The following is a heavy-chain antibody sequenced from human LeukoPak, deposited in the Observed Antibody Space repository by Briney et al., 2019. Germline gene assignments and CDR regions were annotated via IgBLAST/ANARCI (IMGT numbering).Heavy chain of an antibody. CDR1: GLLFSIYD. CDR3: AKGPRDGDDY. Sequence: PGGSLSLSCAVSGLLFSIYDMHGVRQAPGKGVEGVAFIQYDGSNKYYSDSVKGRFSISRDNSKNTLYLQMNSPRAEDMAVYYCAKGPRDGDDYWGQGTLVTVSS. V-gene: IGHV3-30*02. CDR2: IQYDGSNK. D-gene: IGHD5-24*01. J-gene: IGHJ4*02.